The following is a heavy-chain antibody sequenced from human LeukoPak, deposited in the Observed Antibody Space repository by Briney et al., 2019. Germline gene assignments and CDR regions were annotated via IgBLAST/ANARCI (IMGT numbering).Heavy chain of an antibody. CDR2: IWYDGSNK. D-gene: IGHD6-19*01. Sequence: PGGSLRLSCAASGFTFSSYGIHWVRQAPGKGLEWVAVIWYDGSNKYYADSVKGRFTISRDNSKNTLYLQMNSLRAEDTAVYYCARGAFVAVAGPYFDYWGQGTLVTVSS. J-gene: IGHJ4*02. CDR3: ARGAFVAVAGPYFDY. CDR1: GFTFSSYG. V-gene: IGHV3-33*01.